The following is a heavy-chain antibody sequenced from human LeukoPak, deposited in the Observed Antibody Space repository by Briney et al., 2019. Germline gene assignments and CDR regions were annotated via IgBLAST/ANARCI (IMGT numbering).Heavy chain of an antibody. CDR3: ARDNRIRGAFDI. Sequence: GGSLRLSCAASGFTFSSYAMSWVRQAPGKGLEWVSSISSSSSYIYYADSVKGRFTISRDNAKNSLYLQMNSLRAEDTAVYYCARDNRIRGAFDIWGQGTMVTVSS. V-gene: IGHV3-21*01. D-gene: IGHD5-12*01. CDR1: GFTFSSYA. CDR2: ISSSSSYI. J-gene: IGHJ3*02.